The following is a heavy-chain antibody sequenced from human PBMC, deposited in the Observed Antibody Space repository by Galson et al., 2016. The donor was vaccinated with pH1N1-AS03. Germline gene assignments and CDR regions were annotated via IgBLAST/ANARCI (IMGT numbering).Heavy chain of an antibody. CDR3: VRMSAANFDY. Sequence: ETLSLTCGVSNYSINSGYYWGWIRQPPGKGLEWIGSIHHGGSTYYTPSLKSRVSFSVDTSKNQFSLKLSTVTAADSAVYYCVRMSAANFDYWGQGTLVTVS. CDR2: IHHGGST. D-gene: IGHD2-2*01. J-gene: IGHJ4*02. V-gene: IGHV4-38-2*01. CDR1: NYSINSGYY.